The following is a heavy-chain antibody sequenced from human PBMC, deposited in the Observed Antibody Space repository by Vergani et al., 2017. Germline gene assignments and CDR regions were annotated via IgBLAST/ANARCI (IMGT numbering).Heavy chain of an antibody. CDR1: GFTFSSYW. Sequence: EVQLVESGGGLVQPGGSLRLSCAASGFTFSSYWMSWVRQAPGKGLEGVANIKQDGSEKYYVDSVKGRFTISRDNAKNSLYLQMNSLRAEDTAVYYCARYQLLDYYYYYGMDVWGQGTTVTVSS. D-gene: IGHD2-2*01. CDR2: IKQDGSEK. V-gene: IGHV3-7*01. J-gene: IGHJ6*02. CDR3: ARYQLLDYYYYYGMDV.